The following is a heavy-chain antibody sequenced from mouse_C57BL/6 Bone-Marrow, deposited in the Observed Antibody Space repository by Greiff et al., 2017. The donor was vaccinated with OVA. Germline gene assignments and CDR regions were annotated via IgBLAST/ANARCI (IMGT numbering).Heavy chain of an antibody. CDR1: GYSITSGYY. D-gene: IGHD2-4*01. CDR3: AREEGLRRYWYFDV. J-gene: IGHJ1*03. V-gene: IGHV3-6*01. Sequence: VQLKESGPGLVKPSQSLSLTCSVTGYSITSGYYWNWIRQFPGNKLEWMGYISYDGSNNYNPSLKNRISITRDTSKNQFFLKLNSVTTEDTATYYCAREEGLRRYWYFDVWGTGTTVTVSS. CDR2: ISYDGSN.